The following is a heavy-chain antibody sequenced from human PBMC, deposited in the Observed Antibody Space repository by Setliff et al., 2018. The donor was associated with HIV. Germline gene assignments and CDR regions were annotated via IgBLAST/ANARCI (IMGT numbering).Heavy chain of an antibody. CDR3: ARVFHSLPTGLNDPSDM. CDR2: IYARGSP. J-gene: IGHJ3*02. Sequence: SETLSLTCTVSGGSMNSGGYYWTWIRQHPGKGLEWIGYIYARGSPDYNPSLESRVTISSDTSKNQFSLKLKSVTGADTAVYYCARVFHSLPTGLNDPSDMWGQGTLVTVSS. D-gene: IGHD4-17*01. CDR1: GGSMNSGGYY. V-gene: IGHV4-31*03.